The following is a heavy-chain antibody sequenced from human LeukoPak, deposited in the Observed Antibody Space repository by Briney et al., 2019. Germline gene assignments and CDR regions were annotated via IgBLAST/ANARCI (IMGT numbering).Heavy chain of an antibody. V-gene: IGHV4-34*01. CDR1: GGSFSGYY. Sequence: SETLSLTCAVYGGSFSGYYWSWIRQPPEMGLEWIGQIYHSGSTKYNGSLKSRVTISVDTSKNQFSLKLNSVTAADTAVYYCARSRGRQLAIFPLDYWGQGTLVTVSS. D-gene: IGHD6-6*01. J-gene: IGHJ4*02. CDR2: IYHSGST. CDR3: ARSRGRQLAIFPLDY.